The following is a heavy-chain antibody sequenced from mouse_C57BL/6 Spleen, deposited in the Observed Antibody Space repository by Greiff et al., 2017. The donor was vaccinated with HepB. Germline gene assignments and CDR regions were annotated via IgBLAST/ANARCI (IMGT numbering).Heavy chain of an antibody. D-gene: IGHD3-3*01. Sequence: VQLQQSGPGMVKPSQSLSLTCTVTGYSITSGYDWHWIRHFPGNKLEWMGYISYSGSTNYNPSLKSRISITHDTSKNHFFLKLNSVTTEDTATYYCARGGTGYAMDYWGQGTSVTVSS. CDR3: ARGGTGYAMDY. J-gene: IGHJ4*01. V-gene: IGHV3-1*01. CDR1: GYSITSGYD. CDR2: ISYSGST.